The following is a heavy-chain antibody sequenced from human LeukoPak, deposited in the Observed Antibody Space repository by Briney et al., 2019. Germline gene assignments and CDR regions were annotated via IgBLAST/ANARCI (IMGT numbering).Heavy chain of an antibody. CDR3: AKDYSPSRTVSRTSHDYGDYVDY. CDR1: GFTFSSYG. V-gene: IGHV3-23*01. Sequence: PGRSLRLSCAASGFTFSSYGMHWVRQAPGKGLEWVSAISGSGGSTYYADSVKGRFTISRDNSKNTLYLQMNSLRAEDTAVYYCAKDYSPSRTVSRTSHDYGDYVDYWGQGTLVTVSS. J-gene: IGHJ4*02. CDR2: ISGSGGST. D-gene: IGHD4-17*01.